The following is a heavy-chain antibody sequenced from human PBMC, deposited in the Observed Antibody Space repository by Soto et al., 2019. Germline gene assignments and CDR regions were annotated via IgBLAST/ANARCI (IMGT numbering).Heavy chain of an antibody. J-gene: IGHJ4*02. CDR2: MNSDGSNT. V-gene: IGHV3-74*01. D-gene: IGHD1-26*01. Sequence: EVQLVESGGALVQPGGSLRLSCAASGFTFSNYWMHWVRQAPGKGLVWISRMNSDGSNTVYADAVKGRFTISRDNAKNTLYLQMNSLRVEDTAVYYCATSKGGVGNGPTSDWGQGTLFTVSS. CDR3: ATSKGGVGNGPTSD. CDR1: GFTFSNYW.